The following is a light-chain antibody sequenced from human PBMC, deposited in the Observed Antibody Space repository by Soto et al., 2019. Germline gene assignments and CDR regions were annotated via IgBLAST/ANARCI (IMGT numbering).Light chain of an antibody. CDR1: SSDVGGYNY. Sequence: QSALTQPASVSGSPGQSITISRTGTSSDVGGYNYVSWYQQHPGKAPKLMIYDVSNRPSGVSNRFSGSKSGNTASLTISGLQAEDEADYYCSSYTSSSTLGFGTGTKLTVL. CDR3: SSYTSSSTLG. V-gene: IGLV2-14*01. CDR2: DVS. J-gene: IGLJ1*01.